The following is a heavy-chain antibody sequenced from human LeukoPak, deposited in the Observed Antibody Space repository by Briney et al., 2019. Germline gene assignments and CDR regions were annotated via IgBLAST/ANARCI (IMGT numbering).Heavy chain of an antibody. J-gene: IGHJ3*02. CDR2: INPNSGGT. Sequence: ASVKVSCKASGYTFTGYYMHWVRQAPGQGLEWMGWINPNSGGTNYAQKFQGRVTMTRDTSIGTAYMELSRLRSDDTAVYYCARGRTYYDFWSGYHDAFDIWGQGTMVTVSS. CDR3: ARGRTYYDFWSGYHDAFDI. V-gene: IGHV1-2*02. D-gene: IGHD3-3*01. CDR1: GYTFTGYY.